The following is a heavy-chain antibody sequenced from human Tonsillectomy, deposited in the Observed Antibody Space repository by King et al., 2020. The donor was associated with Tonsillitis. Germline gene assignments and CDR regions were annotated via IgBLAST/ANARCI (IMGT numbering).Heavy chain of an antibody. J-gene: IGHJ4*02. CDR3: ARVVVVPAAIEEDRYYFDY. D-gene: IGHD2-2*01. V-gene: IGHV4-30-4*01. Sequence: VQLQESGPGLVKTSQTLSLTCTVSGGSISRGDYYWSWIRQPPGKGREWIGYIYYSGNTYYNPSLKSRVTISVDTSKNQFSLKLSSVTAADTAVYYCARVVVVPAAIEEDRYYFDYWGQGTLVTVSS. CDR2: IYYSGNT. CDR1: GGSISRGDYY.